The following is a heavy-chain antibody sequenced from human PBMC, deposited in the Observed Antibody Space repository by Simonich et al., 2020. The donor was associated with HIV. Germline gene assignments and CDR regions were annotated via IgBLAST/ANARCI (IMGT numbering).Heavy chain of an antibody. D-gene: IGHD6-13*01. Sequence: QVQLQQWGAGLLKPSETLSLTCAVYGGSFSGYYWSWIRQPPGKGPEWIGEINHNGSTNYNQSLKSRVTISVDTSKNQFSLKLSSVTAADTAVYYCARLTAGGLGEYFQHWGQGTLVTVSS. V-gene: IGHV4-34*01. CDR2: INHNGST. CDR3: ARLTAGGLGEYFQH. CDR1: GGSFSGYY. J-gene: IGHJ1*01.